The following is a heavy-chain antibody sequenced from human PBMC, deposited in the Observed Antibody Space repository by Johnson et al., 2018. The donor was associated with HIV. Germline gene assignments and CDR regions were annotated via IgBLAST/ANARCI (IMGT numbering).Heavy chain of an antibody. Sequence: QVQLVESGGGLVKPGGSLRLSCAASGFTFSDYYMSWIRQAPGKGLEWVSHISRRSGPISYSDSVKGRFTISRDNAKNSLYLQMNSLRAEDTAVYYCARAPRAFCDGDCYPNAFGIWGQGTMVTVSS. CDR3: ARAPRAFCDGDCYPNAFGI. D-gene: IGHD2-21*02. V-gene: IGHV3-11*04. CDR1: GFTFSDYY. J-gene: IGHJ3*02. CDR2: ISRRSGPI.